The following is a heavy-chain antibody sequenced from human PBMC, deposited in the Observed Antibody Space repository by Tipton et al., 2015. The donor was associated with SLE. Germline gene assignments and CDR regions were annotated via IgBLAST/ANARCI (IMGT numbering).Heavy chain of an antibody. CDR1: GFSFTTYS. J-gene: IGHJ4*02. CDR3: TTGDWDYGY. Sequence: SLRLSCTASGFSFTTYSMNWVRQAPGKGLEWVSSISSGSGYIYYADSVKGRFTISRDNAKSSLYLQMNSLRPEDTAVYYCTTGDWDYGYWGQGTLVTVSS. CDR2: ISSGSGYI. V-gene: IGHV3-21*06. D-gene: IGHD4-17*01.